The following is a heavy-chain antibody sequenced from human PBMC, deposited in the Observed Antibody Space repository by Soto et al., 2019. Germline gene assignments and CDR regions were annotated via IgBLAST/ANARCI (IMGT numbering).Heavy chain of an antibody. Sequence: GASVKVSCKASGYTFTSYYMHWVRQAPGQGLEWMGIINPSDGSSTTYADSVRGRFTISRDNAKNTLFLQMNSLRADDTAVYYCVRDDVGVGIDSWGLGTLVTVSS. CDR3: VRDDVGVGIDS. CDR1: GYTFTSYY. J-gene: IGHJ4*02. CDR2: INPSDGSST. D-gene: IGHD1-26*01. V-gene: IGHV1-46*04.